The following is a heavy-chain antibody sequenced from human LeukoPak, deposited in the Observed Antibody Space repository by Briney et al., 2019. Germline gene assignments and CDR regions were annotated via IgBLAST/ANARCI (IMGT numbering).Heavy chain of an antibody. Sequence: SVKVSCKASGGTISSYAISWVRQAPGQGLEWMGGIIPIFGTANYAQKFQGRVTITADESTSTAYMELSSLRSEDTAVYYCARALEWPSNWFDLWGQGTLVTVSS. V-gene: IGHV1-69*13. CDR1: GGTISSYA. J-gene: IGHJ5*02. D-gene: IGHD3-3*01. CDR3: ARALEWPSNWFDL. CDR2: IIPIFGTA.